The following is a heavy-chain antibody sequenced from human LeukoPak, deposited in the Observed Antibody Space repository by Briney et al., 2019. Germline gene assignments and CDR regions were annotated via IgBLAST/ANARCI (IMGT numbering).Heavy chain of an antibody. J-gene: IGHJ3*02. CDR1: GYTFTSYG. Sequence: ASVKVSCKASGYTFTSYGISWVRQAPGQGLEWMGWISAYNGNTNYAQKLQGRVTMTTDTSTSTAYMELSSLRSEDTAVYYCARERTYYYDSSGLSAFDIWGQGTMVTVSS. CDR3: ARERTYYYDSSGLSAFDI. D-gene: IGHD3-22*01. V-gene: IGHV1-18*01. CDR2: ISAYNGNT.